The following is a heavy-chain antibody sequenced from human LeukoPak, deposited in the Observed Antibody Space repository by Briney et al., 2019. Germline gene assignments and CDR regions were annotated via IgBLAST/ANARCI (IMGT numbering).Heavy chain of an antibody. J-gene: IGHJ4*02. CDR1: GYTFTSYY. V-gene: IGHV1-46*01. CDR3: ARDLGMTTVTYEIDY. Sequence: ASVKVSCKASGYTFTSYYMHWVRQAPGQGLEWMGIINPSGGSTSYAQKFQGRVTMTRDTSTSTVYMELSSLRSEDTAMYYCARDLGMTTVTYEIDYWGQGTLVTVSS. D-gene: IGHD4-17*01. CDR2: INPSGGST.